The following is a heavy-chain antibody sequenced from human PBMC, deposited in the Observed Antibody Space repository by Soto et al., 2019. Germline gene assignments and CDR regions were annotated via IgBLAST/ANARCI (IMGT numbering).Heavy chain of an antibody. J-gene: IGHJ4*02. CDR1: GDTFSSYA. D-gene: IGHD3-10*01. V-gene: IGHV1-69*01. Sequence: VHLVQSGPEVKKPGSSVKVSCKSTGDTFSSYAVSWVRQAPGQGLEWMGGIIATFGTVNNAQKFQGRVAITADDSTRVSYMELSSLRSEDTAVYYCAREAGDYGHPYFDYWGQGTLVSVSS. CDR3: AREAGDYGHPYFDY. CDR2: IIATFGTV.